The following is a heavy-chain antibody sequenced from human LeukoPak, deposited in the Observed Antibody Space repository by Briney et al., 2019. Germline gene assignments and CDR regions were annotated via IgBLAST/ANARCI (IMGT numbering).Heavy chain of an antibody. CDR3: AKEGGLLWDYFDY. D-gene: IGHD3-16*01. Sequence: GGSLRLSCAASGFTFSSYGMHWVRQAPGKGLEWVAFIRYDGSNKYYADSVTGRFTFSRDNSKNTLYLQMNSLRAEDTAVYYCAKEGGLLWDYFDYWGQGTLVTVSS. CDR2: IRYDGSNK. J-gene: IGHJ4*02. CDR1: GFTFSSYG. V-gene: IGHV3-30*02.